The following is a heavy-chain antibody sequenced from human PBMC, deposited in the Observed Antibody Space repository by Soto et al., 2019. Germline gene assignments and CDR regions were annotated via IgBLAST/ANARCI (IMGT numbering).Heavy chain of an antibody. CDR1: GGSISSYY. J-gene: IGHJ4*02. D-gene: IGHD5-18*01. CDR2: IYYSGST. V-gene: IGHV4-59*08. CDR3: ARYTAMAHFDY. Sequence: PSGTLSLTCTVSGGSISSYYWSWIRHPPGKGLEWIGYIYYSGSTNYNPSLKSRVTISVDTSKNQFSLKLSSVTAADTAVYYCARYTAMAHFDYWGQGTLVTVS.